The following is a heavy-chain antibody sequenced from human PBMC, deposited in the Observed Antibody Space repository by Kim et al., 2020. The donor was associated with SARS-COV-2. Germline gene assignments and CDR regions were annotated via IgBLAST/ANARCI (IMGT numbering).Heavy chain of an antibody. Sequence: GGSLRLSCAASGFTVGTNSMTWVRQAPGKGLEWVSSIYSGGSTYYPDSVRGRFTISRDNSKNTVYLQMNSLRAEDTAVYYCVRGATYYGVGNYWNWFDP. J-gene: IGHJ5*02. CDR2: IYSGGST. CDR1: GFTVGTNS. V-gene: IGHV3-53*01. D-gene: IGHD3-10*01. CDR3: VRGATYYGVGNYWNWFDP.